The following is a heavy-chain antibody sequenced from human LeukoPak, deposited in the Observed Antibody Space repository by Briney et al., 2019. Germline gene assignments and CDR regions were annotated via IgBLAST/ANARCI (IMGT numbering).Heavy chain of an antibody. CDR3: ARGQHYDSSGYYRPPYFDY. D-gene: IGHD3-22*01. Sequence: GGSLRLSCAASGFTFSSYWMSWVRQAPGKGLEWVANIKQDGSEKYYVDSVKGRFTISRDNAKNSLYLQMNSLRAEDTAVYYCARGQHYDSSGYYRPPYFDYWGQGTLVTVSS. V-gene: IGHV3-7*01. J-gene: IGHJ4*02. CDR1: GFTFSSYW. CDR2: IKQDGSEK.